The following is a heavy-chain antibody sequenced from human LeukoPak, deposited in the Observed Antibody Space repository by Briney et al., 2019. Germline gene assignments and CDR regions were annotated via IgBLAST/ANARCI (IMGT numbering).Heavy chain of an antibody. CDR1: GDSINSYY. Sequence: SETLSLTCTVSGDSINSYYWTWIRQPPGKGLEWIGYIYYSGSTNYNPSLKSRVTISVDTSKNQFSLRLTSVTAADTAVYYCASNYYGSGSLDYWGQGNLVTVSS. V-gene: IGHV4-59*01. CDR2: IYYSGST. J-gene: IGHJ4*02. D-gene: IGHD3-10*01. CDR3: ASNYYGSGSLDY.